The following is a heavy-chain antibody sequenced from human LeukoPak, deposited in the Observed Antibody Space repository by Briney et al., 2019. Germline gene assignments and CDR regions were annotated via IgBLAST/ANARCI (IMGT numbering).Heavy chain of an antibody. J-gene: IGHJ4*02. Sequence: PGGSLRLSCAASGFTFSNEMNWVRQAPGKGLEWVPYISSSGSTIYYADSVKGRFTISRDNAKNSLCLQMNSLRAEDTAVYYCAAQGPYYDFWSGLRWGQGTLVTVSS. CDR2: ISSSGSTI. D-gene: IGHD3-3*01. V-gene: IGHV3-48*03. CDR1: GFTFSNE. CDR3: AAQGPYYDFWSGLR.